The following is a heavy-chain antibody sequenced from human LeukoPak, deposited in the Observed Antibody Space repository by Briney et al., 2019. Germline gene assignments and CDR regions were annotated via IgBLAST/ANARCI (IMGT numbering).Heavy chain of an antibody. D-gene: IGHD2-2*03. J-gene: IGHJ3*02. CDR1: GYTLTELS. Sequence: ASVKVSCKVSGYTLTELSMHWVRQAPGKGLEWMGGFDPEDGETIYAQKFQGRVTMTEDTSTDTAYMELSSLRSDDTAVYYCARDSGYCSSTSCSTVIWGQGTMVTVSS. V-gene: IGHV1-24*01. CDR2: FDPEDGET. CDR3: ARDSGYCSSTSCSTVI.